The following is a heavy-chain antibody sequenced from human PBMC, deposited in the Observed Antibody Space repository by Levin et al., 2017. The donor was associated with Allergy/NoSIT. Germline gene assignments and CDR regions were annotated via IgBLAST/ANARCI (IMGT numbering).Heavy chain of an antibody. V-gene: IGHV1-69*04. D-gene: IGHD3-10*01. CDR1: GGTFSSYA. J-gene: IGHJ5*02. CDR3: ARHLKRAGSGSYYNWFDP. CDR2: IIPILGIA. Sequence: KISCKASGGTFSSYAISWVRQAPGQGLEWMGRIIPILGIANYAQKFQGRVTITADKSTSTAYMELSSLRSEDTAVYYCARHLKRAGSGSYYNWFDPWGQGTLVTVSS.